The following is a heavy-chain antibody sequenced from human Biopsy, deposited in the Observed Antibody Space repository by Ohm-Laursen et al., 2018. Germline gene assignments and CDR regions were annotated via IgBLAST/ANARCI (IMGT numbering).Heavy chain of an antibody. CDR2: ISYDGSKT. CDR1: GFTFSNSG. Sequence: SLRLSCTASGFTFSNSGMHRVRQAPGKGLEWVAAISYDGSKTDYGDSVKGRLNISRDNSKNTLDLQMSSLRVEDTAVYFCAKDKGTFNFYYYGMDVWGQGTTATVSS. D-gene: IGHD2/OR15-2a*01. V-gene: IGHV3-30*18. J-gene: IGHJ6*02. CDR3: AKDKGTFNFYYYGMDV.